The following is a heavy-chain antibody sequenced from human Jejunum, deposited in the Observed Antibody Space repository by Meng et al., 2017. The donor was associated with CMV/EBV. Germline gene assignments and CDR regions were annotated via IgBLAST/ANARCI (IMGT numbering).Heavy chain of an antibody. V-gene: IGHV1-2*02. CDR3: ARHGNYLDV. Sequence: VSRKASGYTFPDNVIHWVRQAPGQGLEWMGWLTPRTGGTFYAQNFQGRVTMTGDTSISTVYMELRRLTSDDTAVYYCARHGNYLDVWGQGTTVTVSS. CDR1: GYTFPDNV. CDR2: LTPRTGGT. J-gene: IGHJ6*02. D-gene: IGHD3-3*01.